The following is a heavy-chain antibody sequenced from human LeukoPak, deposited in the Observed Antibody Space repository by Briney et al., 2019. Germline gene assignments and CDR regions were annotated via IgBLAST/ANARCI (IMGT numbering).Heavy chain of an antibody. CDR2: INAGNGNT. Sequence: ASVKVSCKASGYTFTSYAMHWVRQAPGQRLEWMGWINAGNGNTKYSQKFQGRVTITRDTSASTAYMELSSLRSEDTAVYYCPRSTPPQPISYSNGMAVGGKGTTATVPS. CDR1: GYTFTSYA. D-gene: IGHD2-2*02. V-gene: IGHV1-3*01. J-gene: IGHJ6*04. CDR3: PRSTPPQPISYSNGMAV.